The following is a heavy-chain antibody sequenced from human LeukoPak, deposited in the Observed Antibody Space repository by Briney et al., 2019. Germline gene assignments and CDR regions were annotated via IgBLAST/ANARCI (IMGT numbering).Heavy chain of an antibody. V-gene: IGHV3-48*01. CDR1: GFTFSSYS. CDR3: ARFAAGGSYYYYMDV. Sequence: GGSLRLSCAASGFTFSSYSMNWVRQAPGKGLEWVSYISSSSSIIYYADSVKGRFTISRDNAKNSLYLQMNSLRADDTAVYYCARFAAGGSYYYYMDVWGKGTTVTVSS. D-gene: IGHD6-25*01. J-gene: IGHJ6*03. CDR2: ISSSSSII.